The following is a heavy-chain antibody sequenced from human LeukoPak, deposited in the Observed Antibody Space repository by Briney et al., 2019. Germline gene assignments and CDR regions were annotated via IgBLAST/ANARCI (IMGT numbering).Heavy chain of an antibody. J-gene: IGHJ4*02. CDR2: IIPILGIA. V-gene: IGHV1-69*04. D-gene: IGHD3-22*01. CDR1: GGTFSSYA. CDR3: ARDRSAYYDSSGYNLDY. Sequence: APVKVSCKASGGTFSSYAISWVRQAPGQGLEWMGRIIPILGIANYAQKFQGRVTITADKSTSTAYMELSSLRSEDTAVYYCARDRSAYYDSSGYNLDYWGQGTLVTVSS.